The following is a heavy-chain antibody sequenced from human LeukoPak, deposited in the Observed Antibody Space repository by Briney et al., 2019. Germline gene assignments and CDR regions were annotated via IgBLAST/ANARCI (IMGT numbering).Heavy chain of an antibody. J-gene: IGHJ3*01. V-gene: IGHV1-8*01. CDR2: MNPNSGNT. CDR3: ASDTSHTGGYYYREDAFDV. Sequence: EASVTVSFKASGYTFTNYDINWVRQATGQGLEWMGWMNPNSGNTGYAQKFQGRVTMTRNTSISTAYMELNSLTSEDTAVYYCASDTSHTGGYYYREDAFDVWGQGTMVTVSS. CDR1: GYTFTNYD. D-gene: IGHD3-22*01.